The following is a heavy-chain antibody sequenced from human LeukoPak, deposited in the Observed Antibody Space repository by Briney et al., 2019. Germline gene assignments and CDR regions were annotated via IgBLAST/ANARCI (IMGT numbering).Heavy chain of an antibody. J-gene: IGHJ6*03. CDR1: GASISNHY. CDR3: ARDKTYEKKGPYYRDV. Sequence: SETLSLTCTVSGASISNHYWSWIRQPPGKGLEWIGYIFYNGNTNYNPSLKSRVTISVDTSKSQFSLKLSSVTAADTAVYYCARDKTYEKKGPYYRDVGGKGTRSTASS. V-gene: IGHV4-59*11. D-gene: IGHD3-16*01. CDR2: IFYNGNT.